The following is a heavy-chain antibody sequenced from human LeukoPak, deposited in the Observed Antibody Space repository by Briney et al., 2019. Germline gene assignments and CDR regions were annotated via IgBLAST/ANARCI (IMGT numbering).Heavy chain of an antibody. J-gene: IGHJ4*02. CDR1: GLSFGNYW. V-gene: IGHV3-7*01. CDR2: INHDANER. D-gene: IGHD2-21*01. CDR3: AAGDSFDY. Sequence: GGSLRLSCAVSGLSFGNYWMSWVRQAPGKGLEWVANINHDANERYYVDSVKGRYTISRDNAKNSLYLQLNSLRAEDTAVYYCAAGDSFDYWGQGALVTVSS.